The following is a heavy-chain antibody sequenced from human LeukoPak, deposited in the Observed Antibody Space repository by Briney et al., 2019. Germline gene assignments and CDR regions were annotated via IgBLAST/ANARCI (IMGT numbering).Heavy chain of an antibody. CDR1: GFTFSSYS. CDR2: ISGSGGIT. V-gene: IGHV3-23*01. Sequence: TGGSLRLSCAASGFTFSSYSMSWVRQAPGKGLEWVSSISGSGGITYHADSLKGRFTISRDNSKNTLFLQMNSPRAEDTAVYYCAKNTISGGHYQYYMDVWGKGTTVTVSS. D-gene: IGHD3-16*02. J-gene: IGHJ6*03. CDR3: AKNTISGGHYQYYMDV.